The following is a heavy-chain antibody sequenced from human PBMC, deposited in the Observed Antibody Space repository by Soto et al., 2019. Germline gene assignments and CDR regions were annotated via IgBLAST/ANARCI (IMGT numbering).Heavy chain of an antibody. Sequence: QVQLQESGPGLVKPSETLSLTCTVSGGSISSYYWSWIRQPPGKGLEWIGYIYYSGSTNYNPSLKSRVTISVDTSKNQFSLKLSSVTAADTAVYYCARVPSSSWSRGYYYGMDVWGQGTTVTVSS. CDR2: IYYSGST. CDR3: ARVPSSSWSRGYYYGMDV. V-gene: IGHV4-59*01. J-gene: IGHJ6*02. CDR1: GGSISSYY. D-gene: IGHD6-13*01.